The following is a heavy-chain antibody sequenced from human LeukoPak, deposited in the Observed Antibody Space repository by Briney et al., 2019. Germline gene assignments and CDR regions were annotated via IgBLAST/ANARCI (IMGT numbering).Heavy chain of an antibody. CDR1: GFTFSDYY. CDR2: MSSSGSTI. J-gene: IGHJ4*02. Sequence: GGSLRLSCAASGFTFSDYYMSWIRQAPGKGLEWVSYMSSSGSTIYYADSVKGRFTISRDNAKNSLYLQMNSLRAEDTAVYYCARGLPRGYSGYDDFDYWGQGTLVTVSS. CDR3: ARGLPRGYSGYDDFDY. D-gene: IGHD5-12*01. V-gene: IGHV3-11*04.